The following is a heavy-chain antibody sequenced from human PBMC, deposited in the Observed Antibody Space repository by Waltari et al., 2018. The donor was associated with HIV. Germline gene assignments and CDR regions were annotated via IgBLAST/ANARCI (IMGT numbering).Heavy chain of an antibody. CDR3: AREGGQLWFPSLDFDY. CDR1: GYTFTGYF. CDR2: INPNSGGT. J-gene: IGHJ4*02. D-gene: IGHD5-18*01. V-gene: IGHV1-2*06. Sequence: QVQLVQSGAEVKKPGASVKVSCKASGYTFTGYFMHWVRQAPGQGLEWMGRINPNSGGTNYAQKFQGRVTMTRDTSISTAYMELSRLRSDDTAVYYCAREGGQLWFPSLDFDYWGQGTLVTVSS.